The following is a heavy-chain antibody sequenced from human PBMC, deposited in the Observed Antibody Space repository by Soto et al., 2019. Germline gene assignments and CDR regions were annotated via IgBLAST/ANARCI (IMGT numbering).Heavy chain of an antibody. J-gene: IGHJ4*02. D-gene: IGHD3-22*01. CDR2: IIPIFGTA. CDR1: GGTFSSYA. Sequence: SVKVSCKASGGTFSSYAISWVRQAPGQGLEWMGGIIPIFGTANYAQTFQGRVTITADESTSTAYMELSSLRSEDTAVYYCAREDSSGCYFDYWGQGTLVTVSS. CDR3: AREDSSGCYFDY. V-gene: IGHV1-69*13.